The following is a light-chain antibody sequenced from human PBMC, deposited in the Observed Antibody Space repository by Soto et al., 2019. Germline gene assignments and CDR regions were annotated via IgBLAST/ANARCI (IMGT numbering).Light chain of an antibody. CDR3: QQYATSPAWT. Sequence: EIVLTQSPGTLSLSPGERATLSCRASQSVSSNFVAWYQQKPGQTPRLLIYGASSRATGIPDRFSGSGSGIDFTLTISRLEPEDFAVYYCQQYATSPAWTFGQGTKVEIK. CDR2: GAS. J-gene: IGKJ1*01. CDR1: QSVSSNF. V-gene: IGKV3-20*01.